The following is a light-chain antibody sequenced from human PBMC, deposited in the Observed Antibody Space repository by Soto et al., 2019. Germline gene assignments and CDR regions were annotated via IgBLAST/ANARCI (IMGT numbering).Light chain of an antibody. Sequence: EIVLTQSPGTLSLSPGERATLSCRASQSVSSSPLAWYPQNPGQAPRLLIYEASSRATGIPDRFSGSGSGTDFTLTISRLEPEDFAVYYCQQYRTFGQGTKVDIK. V-gene: IGKV3-20*01. CDR1: QSVSSSP. CDR2: EAS. J-gene: IGKJ1*01. CDR3: QQYRT.